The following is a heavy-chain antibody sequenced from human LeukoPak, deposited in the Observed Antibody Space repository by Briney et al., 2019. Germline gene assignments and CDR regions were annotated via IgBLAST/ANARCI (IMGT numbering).Heavy chain of an antibody. CDR3: ARGGRRIAARRLRVCDY. V-gene: IGHV4-34*01. D-gene: IGHD6-6*01. Sequence: PSETLSLTCAVYGGSFSGYYWSWIRQPPGKGLEWIGEINHSGSTNYNPSLKSRVTISVDTSKNQFSLKLSSVTAADTAVYYCARGGRRIAARRLRVCDYWGQGTLVTVSS. J-gene: IGHJ4*02. CDR1: GGSFSGYY. CDR2: INHSGST.